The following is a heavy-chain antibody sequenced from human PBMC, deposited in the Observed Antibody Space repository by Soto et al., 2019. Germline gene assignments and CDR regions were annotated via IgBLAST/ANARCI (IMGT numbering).Heavy chain of an antibody. CDR2: ISGSGSST. D-gene: IGHD6-19*01. V-gene: IGHV3-23*01. CDR1: GFTFTSYA. Sequence: EVQLLESGGGLVQPGGSLRLSCAASGFTFTSYAMSWVRQAPGKGLEWASGISGSGSSTYDGDSVKGRFTISRDNSKNTLYLQMNSLRAEDTALYYCAKGTYSSGSTAYFDHWGQGTLVTVSS. CDR3: AKGTYSSGSTAYFDH. J-gene: IGHJ4*02.